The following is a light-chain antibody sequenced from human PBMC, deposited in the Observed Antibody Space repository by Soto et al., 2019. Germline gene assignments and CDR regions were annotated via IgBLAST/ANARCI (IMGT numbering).Light chain of an antibody. CDR1: SSDVGGYNY. J-gene: IGLJ1*01. V-gene: IGLV2-8*02. CDR3: SSYAGSNNFEV. Sequence: QSLLTQPPSASRSPGQSVTISCPGTSSDVGGYNYVSWYQQHPGKAPKLMIYEVSKRPSGVPDRFSGSKSGNTASLTVSGLQAEDEADYYCSSYAGSNNFEVFGTGTKVTVL. CDR2: EVS.